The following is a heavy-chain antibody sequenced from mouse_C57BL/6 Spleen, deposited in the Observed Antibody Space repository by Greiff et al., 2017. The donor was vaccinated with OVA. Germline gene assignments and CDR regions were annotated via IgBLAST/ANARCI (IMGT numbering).Heavy chain of an antibody. V-gene: IGHV1-59*01. D-gene: IGHD1-1*01. CDR2: IDPSDSYT. CDR1: GYTFTSYW. J-gene: IGHJ2*01. Sequence: VQLQQPGAELVRPGTSVKLSCKASGYTFTSYWMHWVKQRPGQGLEWIGVIDPSDSYTNYNQKFKGKATLTVDTSSSTAYMQLSSLTSEDSAVYYCARVGYYGSSPYYFDYWGQGTTLTVSS. CDR3: ARVGYYGSSPYYFDY.